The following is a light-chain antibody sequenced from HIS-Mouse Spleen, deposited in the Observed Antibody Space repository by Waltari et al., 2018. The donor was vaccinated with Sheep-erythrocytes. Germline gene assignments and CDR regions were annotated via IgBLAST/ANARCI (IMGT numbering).Light chain of an antibody. CDR3: SSYAGSNNFV. Sequence: QSALTPPPSASGSPGQPVTIPCPGTSTDLGGYNYAPWYQQHPRKAPKLTIYEVSKRPSGVPDRFSGSKSGNTASLTVSGLQAEDEADYYCSSYAGSNNFVFGTGTKVTVL. CDR1: STDLGGYNY. V-gene: IGLV2-8*01. CDR2: EVS. J-gene: IGLJ1*01.